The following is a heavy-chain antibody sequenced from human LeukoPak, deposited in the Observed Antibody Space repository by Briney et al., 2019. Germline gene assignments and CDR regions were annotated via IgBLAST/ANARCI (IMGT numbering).Heavy chain of an antibody. J-gene: IGHJ4*02. CDR1: GGSFSGYY. V-gene: IGHV4-34*01. CDR3: ARVLATGTLYYFDY. D-gene: IGHD1-7*01. CDR2: INHSGST. Sequence: SETLSPTCAVYGGSFSGYYWSWIRQPPGKGLEWIGEINHSGSTNYNPSLKSRVTISVDTSKNQFSLKLSSVTAADTAVYYCARVLATGTLYYFDYWGQGTLVTVSS.